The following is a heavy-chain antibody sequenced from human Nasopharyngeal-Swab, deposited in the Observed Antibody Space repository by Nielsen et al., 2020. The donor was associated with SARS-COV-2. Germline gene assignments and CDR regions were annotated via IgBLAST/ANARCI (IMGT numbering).Heavy chain of an antibody. CDR2: INHSGST. J-gene: IGHJ5*02. CDR1: GWSFSGYY. CDR3: ARRRALYSSSSFRFDP. Sequence: SETLSLTCAVYGWSFSGYYWSWIRQPPGKGLEWIGEINHSGSTNYNPSLKSRVTISVDTSKNQFSLKLSSVTAADTAVYYCARRRALYSSSSFRFDPWGQGTLVTVSS. V-gene: IGHV4-34*01. D-gene: IGHD6-13*01.